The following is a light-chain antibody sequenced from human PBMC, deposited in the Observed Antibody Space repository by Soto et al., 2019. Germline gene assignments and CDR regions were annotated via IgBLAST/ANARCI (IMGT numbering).Light chain of an antibody. CDR3: QQRSTWPIT. Sequence: EILLTQSPATLSLSPGERSTLSCRASQSISDYLAWYQQKPGQAPRLLIEDASDRATGIPARFTGSGSGTDFTLTISSLETEDVAVYYCQQRSTWPITFGQGTRLEIK. CDR1: QSISDY. V-gene: IGKV3-11*01. CDR2: DAS. J-gene: IGKJ5*01.